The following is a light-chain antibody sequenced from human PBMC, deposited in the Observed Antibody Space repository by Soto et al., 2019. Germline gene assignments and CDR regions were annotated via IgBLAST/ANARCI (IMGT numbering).Light chain of an antibody. CDR3: QQYGDSPLT. Sequence: EVVLTQSPGTLSLSPGERATLSCRASQNVYINSLAWYQQKPGQPPRLLIYGASTRAAAIPDRFSGSGSGVDFGLSIDGVEPEDFAIYYCQQYGDSPLTFGPGTRVD. V-gene: IGKV3-20*01. CDR1: QNVYINS. J-gene: IGKJ3*01. CDR2: GAS.